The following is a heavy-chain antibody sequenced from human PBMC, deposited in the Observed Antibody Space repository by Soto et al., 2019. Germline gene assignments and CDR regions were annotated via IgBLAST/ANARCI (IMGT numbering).Heavy chain of an antibody. D-gene: IGHD4-4*01. Sequence: GSGPTLVNPTQTLTLTCTFSGFSLSTRGVGVSWIRQPPGKALEWLALIYWDDDKRYSPSLKSRLTITKDTSKNQVVLTMTNMDPVDTATYYCAHSISPTVTTSPFDSWGQGTLVTVSS. CDR2: IYWDDDK. V-gene: IGHV2-5*02. CDR1: GFSLSTRGVG. CDR3: AHSISPTVTTSPFDS. J-gene: IGHJ4*02.